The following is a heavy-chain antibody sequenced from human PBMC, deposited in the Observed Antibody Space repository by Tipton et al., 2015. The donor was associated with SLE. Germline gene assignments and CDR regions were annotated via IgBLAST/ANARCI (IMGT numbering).Heavy chain of an antibody. V-gene: IGHV4-34*01. CDR3: ARPRHCSSTSCQGPFEI. CDR2: VSHRGTT. CDR1: GGTSRDYF. J-gene: IGHJ3*02. Sequence: TLSLTCAVYGGTSRDYFWSWIRQPPGKGLEWIGEVSHRGTTNYNPSLDSRVTISLDRFNNQFTLKMTSVTAADTAVYYCARPRHCSSTSCQGPFEIWGQGTMVTVSS. D-gene: IGHD2-2*01.